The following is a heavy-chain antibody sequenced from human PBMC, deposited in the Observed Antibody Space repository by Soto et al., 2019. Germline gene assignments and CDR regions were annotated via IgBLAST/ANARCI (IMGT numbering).Heavy chain of an antibody. CDR1: GYTFTGYY. V-gene: IGHV1-2*02. Sequence: ASVKVSCKASGYTFTGYYMHWVRQAPGQGLEWMGWINPNSGGTNYAQKFQGRVTMTRDTSISTAYMELSRLRSDDTAVYYCARDHGDDFWSGPYYYYYGMDVWGQGTTVTVSS. D-gene: IGHD3-3*01. J-gene: IGHJ6*02. CDR2: INPNSGGT. CDR3: ARDHGDDFWSGPYYYYYGMDV.